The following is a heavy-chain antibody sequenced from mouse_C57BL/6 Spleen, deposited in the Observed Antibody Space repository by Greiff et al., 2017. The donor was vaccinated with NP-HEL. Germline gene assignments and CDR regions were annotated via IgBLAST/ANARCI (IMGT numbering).Heavy chain of an antibody. D-gene: IGHD3-2*02. CDR1: GFTFSSYG. J-gene: IGHJ3*01. CDR3: ARPRQLRPTGFAY. V-gene: IGHV5-6*01. Sequence: EVQVVESGGDLVKPGGSLKLSCAASGFTFSSYGMSWVRQTPDKRLEWVATISSGGSYTYYPDSVKGRVTISRDTAKNTLYLQMSSLKSEDTAMYYCARPRQLRPTGFAYWGQGTLVTVSA. CDR2: ISSGGSYT.